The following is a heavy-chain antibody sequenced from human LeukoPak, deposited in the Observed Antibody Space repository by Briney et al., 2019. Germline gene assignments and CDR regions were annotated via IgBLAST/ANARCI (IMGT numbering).Heavy chain of an antibody. CDR2: INPIGGST. CDR1: GYTFTSYY. V-gene: IGHV1-46*01. Sequence: ASVKVSCKASGYTFTSYYMHWVRQAPGQGLEWMGIINPIGGSTSYAQKFQGRVTMTRDTSTSTVYMELSSLRSEDTAVYYCARLSPYDILTGYSQGAFDIWGQGTMVTVSS. J-gene: IGHJ3*02. D-gene: IGHD3-9*01. CDR3: ARLSPYDILTGYSQGAFDI.